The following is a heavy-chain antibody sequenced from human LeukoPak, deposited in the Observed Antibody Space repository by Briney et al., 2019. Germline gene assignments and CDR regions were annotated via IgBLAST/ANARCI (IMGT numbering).Heavy chain of an antibody. CDR3: ASGALFSPNWFDL. D-gene: IGHD3-10*01. CDR1: GFTFSTFW. Sequence: GGSLRLSCATSGFTFSTFWMHWVRQPPGKGLVWVSRINHDGSSTNYADSVKGRLTISRDNANNLLYLQLNSLRAEDTAVYYGASGALFSPNWFDLWGQGTPVTVSS. J-gene: IGHJ5*02. V-gene: IGHV3-74*01. CDR2: INHDGSST.